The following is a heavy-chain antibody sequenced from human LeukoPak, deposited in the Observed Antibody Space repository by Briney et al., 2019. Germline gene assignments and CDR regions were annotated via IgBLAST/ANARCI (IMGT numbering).Heavy chain of an antibody. V-gene: IGHV1-18*01. D-gene: IGHD4-17*01. CDR1: GYTFTTYG. CDR3: ARDNRLYGDNDAFDI. Sequence: GASVKVSCKASGYTFTTYGISWARQAPGQGLEWMGWISAYNGNTNYVQRFQGRATMTTDTSTNTAYMELRSLRSDDTAVYYCARDNRLYGDNDAFDIWGQGTVVTVSS. J-gene: IGHJ3*02. CDR2: ISAYNGNT.